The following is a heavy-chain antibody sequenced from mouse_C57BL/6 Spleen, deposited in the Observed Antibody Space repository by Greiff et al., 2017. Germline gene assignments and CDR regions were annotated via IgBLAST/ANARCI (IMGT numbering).Heavy chain of an antibody. CDR2: ISPGGSYT. CDR1: GFTFSSYA. J-gene: IGHJ2*01. Sequence: EVHLVESGAGLVKPGGSLKLSCAASGFTFSSYAMPWVRQTPEKRLEWVAIISPGGSYTYYPDHVKGRSPISRDNANNNLYLLMSHLKSEDTAMYYCARDGLDYWGQGTTLTVSS. CDR3: ARDGLDY. V-gene: IGHV5-4*01.